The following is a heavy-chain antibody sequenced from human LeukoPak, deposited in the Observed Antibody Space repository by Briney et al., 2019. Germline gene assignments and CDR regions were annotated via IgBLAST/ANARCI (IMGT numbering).Heavy chain of an antibody. CDR3: AKDVGKWESLHFFDY. J-gene: IGHJ4*02. CDR2: ISGSGAST. V-gene: IGHV3-23*01. D-gene: IGHD1-26*01. CDR1: GFTHSTNA. Sequence: GGSLRLSCLTSGFTHSTNAMSWVRQAPGKGLEWISGISGSGASTYYADSVKGRFTISRDDSRNTLYLQMNSLRGDDTAVYYCAKDVGKWESLHFFDYWGQGTLVTVSS.